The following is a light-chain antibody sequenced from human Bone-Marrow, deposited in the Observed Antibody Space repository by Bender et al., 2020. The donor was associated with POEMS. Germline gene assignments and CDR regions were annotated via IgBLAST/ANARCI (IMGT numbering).Light chain of an antibody. CDR1: DSNFGGNN. CDR2: SDM. J-gene: IGLJ2*01. V-gene: IGLV1-44*01. CDR3: QSYDNSLNSVV. Sequence: QSVLTQPPSASGTPGQSVIISCSGTDSNFGGNNVNWYQHLPGTAPRLLIYSDMNRPSGVPDRFSASKSGTSASLAITGLQAEDEADYYCQSYDNSLNSVVFGGGTKLTVL.